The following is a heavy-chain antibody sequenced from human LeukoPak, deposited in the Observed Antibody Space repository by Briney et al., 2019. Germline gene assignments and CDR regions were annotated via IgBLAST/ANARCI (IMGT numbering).Heavy chain of an antibody. CDR2: IYYSGST. J-gene: IGHJ4*02. Sequence: NPSETLSLTCTVSGGSISSYYWSWIRQPPGKGLEWIGYIYYSGSTNNNPSLKTRVTISVDTSKNQVSVKLSSVTAADTAVYYCARGLEGYYPFDYWGQGTLVTVSS. V-gene: IGHV4-59*01. D-gene: IGHD5-24*01. CDR3: ARGLEGYYPFDY. CDR1: GGSISSYY.